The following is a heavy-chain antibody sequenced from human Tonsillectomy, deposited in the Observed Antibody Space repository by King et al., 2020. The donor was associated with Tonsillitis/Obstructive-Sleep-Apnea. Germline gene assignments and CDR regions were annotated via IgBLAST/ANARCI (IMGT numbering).Heavy chain of an antibody. V-gene: IGHV3-23*04. J-gene: IGHJ4*02. Sequence: VQLVESLGGFVQPGGSLRLSCAASVFTFSSYALSWVRQAPGKWLEWVSALSCSGCSTYYADSFQGRFTISRDNSKNTLYLQMNRLRAEDTAVYYRAKDTRAVTRFWRTHFDYWGQGTLVTVSS. CDR1: VFTFSSYA. CDR3: AKDTRAVTRFWRTHFDY. CDR2: LSCSGCST. D-gene: IGHD4-17*01.